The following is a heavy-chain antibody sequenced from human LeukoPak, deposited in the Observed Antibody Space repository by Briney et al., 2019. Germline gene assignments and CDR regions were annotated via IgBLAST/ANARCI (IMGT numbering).Heavy chain of an antibody. CDR2: IKKDGGEK. CDR3: AAEGGYYVGYSYYYMDV. V-gene: IGHV3-7*01. CDR1: GFTFSSYW. Sequence: GGSLRLSCAASGFTFSSYWMSWVRQAPGKGLEWVANIKKDGGEKYYVDAVKGRFTISRDNAKTSLYLQMNSLRAEDTAVYYCAAEGGYYVGYSYYYMDVWGKGTTVTISS. J-gene: IGHJ6*03. D-gene: IGHD3-22*01.